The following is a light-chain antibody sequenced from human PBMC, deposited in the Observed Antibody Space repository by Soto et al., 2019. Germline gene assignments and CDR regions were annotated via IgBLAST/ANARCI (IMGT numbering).Light chain of an antibody. CDR1: QSVSSSY. CDR2: GAS. CDR3: QQYGSSPQT. Sequence: EIVLTQSPGTLSLSPGERAPLSCRASQSVSSSYLAWCQQKPGQAPRLLIYGASSRATGIPDRFSGSGSGTDFTLTISRLEPEDFAVYYCQQYGSSPQTFGQGTKVDIK. J-gene: IGKJ1*01. V-gene: IGKV3-20*01.